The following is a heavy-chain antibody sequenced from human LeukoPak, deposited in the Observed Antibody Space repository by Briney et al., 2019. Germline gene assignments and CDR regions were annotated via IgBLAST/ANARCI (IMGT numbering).Heavy chain of an antibody. CDR1: GGSISSYY. J-gene: IGHJ4*02. CDR3: ARLAGTYYYDSSGYSTIIYFDY. V-gene: IGHV4-59*08. D-gene: IGHD3-22*01. Sequence: PSETLSLTCTVSGGSISSYYWSWIRQPPGEGLEWIGYIYYSGSTNYNPSLKSRVTISVDTSKNQFSLKLSSVTAADTAVYYCARLAGTYYYDSSGYSTIIYFDYWGQGTLVTVSS. CDR2: IYYSGST.